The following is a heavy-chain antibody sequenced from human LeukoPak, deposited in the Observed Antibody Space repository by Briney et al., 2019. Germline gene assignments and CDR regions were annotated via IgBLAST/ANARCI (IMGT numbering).Heavy chain of an antibody. J-gene: IGHJ3*02. V-gene: IGHV5-10-1*01. CDR1: GYSFTNYW. CDR2: IDPTDSYS. D-gene: IGHD2-21*02. Sequence: GESLRISCKGSGYSFTNYWISWVRQMPGKGLEWMGRIDPTDSYSNYSPSLKGHVTISADKSISTAYLQWRSLKASDTAMYYCASGAYCGGDCYSGAFDIWGQGTMVTVSS. CDR3: ASGAYCGGDCYSGAFDI.